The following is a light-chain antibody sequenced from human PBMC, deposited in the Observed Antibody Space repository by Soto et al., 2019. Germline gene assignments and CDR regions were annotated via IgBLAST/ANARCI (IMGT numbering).Light chain of an antibody. V-gene: IGKV3-15*01. Sequence: TVMTQSPATLSVSPGETATLSCTASRSIGDNLAWYQVKPGQAPRLLISATSTRATGIPDRFRGSGSGTYFTLTIISLQSEDVAVYYCQQYYSTPQTFGHGTKVEIK. CDR3: QQYYSTPQT. J-gene: IGKJ1*01. CDR2: ATS. CDR1: RSIGDN.